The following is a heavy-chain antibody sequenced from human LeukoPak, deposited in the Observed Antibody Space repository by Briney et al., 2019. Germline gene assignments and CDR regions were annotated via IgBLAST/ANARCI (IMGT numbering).Heavy chain of an antibody. J-gene: IGHJ5*02. D-gene: IGHD3-10*01. CDR2: ISGSGGST. V-gene: IGHV3-23*01. CDR3: AKDRDQRGWFDP. Sequence: PGGSLRLSCAASGFTFSSYGMSWVRQAPGKGLEWVSAISGSGGSTYYADSVKGRFTISRDNSKNTLYLQMNSLRAEDTAVYYCAKDRDQRGWFDPWGQGTLVTVSS. CDR1: GFTFSSYG.